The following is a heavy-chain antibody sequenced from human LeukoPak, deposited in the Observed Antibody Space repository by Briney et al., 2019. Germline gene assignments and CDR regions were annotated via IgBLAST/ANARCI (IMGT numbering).Heavy chain of an antibody. CDR3: ARVSAWVSSDY. V-gene: IGHV4-30-2*01. CDR2: IYHSGST. CDR1: GGSISSGGYS. Sequence: SETLSLTRAVSGGSISSGGYSWSWIRQPPGKGLEWIGYIYHSGSTYYNPSLKSRVTISVDRSKNQFSLKLSSVTAADTAVYYCARVSAWVSSDYWGQGTLVTVSS. J-gene: IGHJ4*02. D-gene: IGHD3-16*01.